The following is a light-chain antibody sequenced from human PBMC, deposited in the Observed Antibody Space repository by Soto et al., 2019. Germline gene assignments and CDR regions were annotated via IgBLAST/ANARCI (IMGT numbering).Light chain of an antibody. CDR3: QQYGSSPRT. CDR1: QTXXXXX. Sequence: EIVLTQSPGTLSLSPGERATLSCRASQTXXXXXXXXXXXXXXXXXRLLIYGASSRATGIPDRFSGSGSGTDFTLTISRLEPEDFEVYYCQQYGSSPRTFGQGTKVDIK. V-gene: IGKV3-20*01. CDR2: GAS. J-gene: IGKJ1*01.